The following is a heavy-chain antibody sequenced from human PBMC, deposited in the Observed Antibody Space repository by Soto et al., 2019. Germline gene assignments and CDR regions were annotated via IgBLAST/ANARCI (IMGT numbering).Heavy chain of an antibody. D-gene: IGHD6-19*01. J-gene: IGHJ4*02. Sequence: GGSLRLSCAASGFTFSSYAMSWVRQAPGKGLEWVAVISYDGSNKYYADSVKGRFTISRDNSKNTLYLQMNSLRAEGTAVYYCAKGSGDWGQGTLVTVSS. CDR3: AKGSGD. V-gene: IGHV3-30*18. CDR2: ISYDGSNK. CDR1: GFTFSSYA.